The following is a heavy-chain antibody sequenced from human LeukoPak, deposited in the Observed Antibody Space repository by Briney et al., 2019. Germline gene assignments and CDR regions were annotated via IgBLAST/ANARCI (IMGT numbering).Heavy chain of an antibody. Sequence: PSETLSLTCAVYGGSFSGYYWSWIRQPPGKGLEWIGEINHSGSTNYNPSLKSRVTISVDTSKNQFSLTLSSVTATDTAVYYCARGVLSYYDSSGPYYFDYWGQGTLVTVSS. D-gene: IGHD3-22*01. V-gene: IGHV4-34*01. CDR2: INHSGST. CDR1: GGSFSGYY. CDR3: ARGVLSYYDSSGPYYFDY. J-gene: IGHJ4*02.